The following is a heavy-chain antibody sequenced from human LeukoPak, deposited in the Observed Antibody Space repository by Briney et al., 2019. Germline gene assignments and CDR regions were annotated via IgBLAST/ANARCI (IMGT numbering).Heavy chain of an antibody. CDR2: MNPNRGNT. D-gene: IGHD6-13*01. CDR3: AGGGSSSDYFDY. J-gene: IGHJ4*02. CDR1: GYTFTSYD. Sequence: ASVKASCKASGYTFTSYDINWVRQATGQGLEWMGWMNPNRGNTGYAQKFQGRVTMTRNTSITTAYMELSSLRSEDTAVYYCAGGGSSSDYFDYWGQGTLVTVSS. V-gene: IGHV1-8*01.